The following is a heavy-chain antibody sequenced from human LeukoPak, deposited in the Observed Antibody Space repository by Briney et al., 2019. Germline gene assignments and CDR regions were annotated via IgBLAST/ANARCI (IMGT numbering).Heavy chain of an antibody. D-gene: IGHD3-9*01. CDR2: ISAYNGNA. Sequence: RASVKVSCKASGYTFTSYGISWVRQAPGQGLEWMGWISAYNGNANYAQKLQGRVTMTTDTSTSTAYMELRSLRSDDTAVYYCARGPGYYDILTGHYSTLDYWGQGTLVTVSS. CDR1: GYTFTSYG. V-gene: IGHV1-18*01. J-gene: IGHJ4*02. CDR3: ARGPGYYDILTGHYSTLDY.